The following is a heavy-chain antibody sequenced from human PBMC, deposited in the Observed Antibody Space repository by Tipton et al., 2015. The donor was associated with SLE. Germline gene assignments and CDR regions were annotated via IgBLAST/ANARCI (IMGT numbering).Heavy chain of an antibody. J-gene: IGHJ6*02. D-gene: IGHD2-2*01. CDR3: ASLSTSGGSGMDV. V-gene: IGHV3-21*01. CDR1: GFTFSSYS. Sequence: QLVQSGGGLVKPGGSLRLFCAASGFTFSSYSMNWVRQAPGKGLEWVSVIYSGGSRYYADSVKGRFTISRDNAKNSLYLQMNSLRAEDTAVYYCASLSTSGGSGMDVWGQGTTVTVSS. CDR2: IYSGGSR.